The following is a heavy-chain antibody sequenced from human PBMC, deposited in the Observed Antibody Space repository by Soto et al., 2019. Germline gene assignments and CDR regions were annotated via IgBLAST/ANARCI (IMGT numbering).Heavy chain of an antibody. Sequence: GASVKVSCKASGYTFTSYAMHWVRQAPGQRLEWMGWINAGNGNTKYSQKFQGRVTITRDTSASTAYMELSSLRSEDTAVYYCAKSLLLDNYYGMDVWGQGTTVTVSS. J-gene: IGHJ6*02. V-gene: IGHV1-3*01. CDR2: INAGNGNT. CDR1: GYTFTSYA. CDR3: AKSLLLDNYYGMDV.